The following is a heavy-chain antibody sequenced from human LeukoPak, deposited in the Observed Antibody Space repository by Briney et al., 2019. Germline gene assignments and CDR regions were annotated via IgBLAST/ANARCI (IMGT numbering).Heavy chain of an antibody. CDR2: IIPIFGTA. CDR3: ARDGTSSMDVG. CDR1: GYTFNNYA. J-gene: IGHJ4*02. V-gene: IGHV1-69*05. Sequence: SVKVSCKASGYTFNNYAISWVRQAPGQGLEWMGGIIPIFGTANYAQKFQGRVTITTDESTSTAYMELSSLRSEDTAVYYCARDGTSSMDVGWGQGTLVTVSS. D-gene: IGHD2-2*01.